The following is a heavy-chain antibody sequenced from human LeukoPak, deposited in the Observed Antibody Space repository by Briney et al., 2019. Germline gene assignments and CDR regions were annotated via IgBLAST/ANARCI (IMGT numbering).Heavy chain of an antibody. V-gene: IGHV3-7*01. J-gene: IGHJ4*02. CDR1: GFTFSSYW. CDR2: IKQDGREK. Sequence: GGSLRLSCAASGFTFSSYWMSWVRQAPGKGLEWVANIKQDGREKFYVDSVKGRFTISRDNAKNSLYLQMNSLRAEDTAVYYCARALTTLTYEGYWGQGTLVTVSS. D-gene: IGHD1-1*01. CDR3: ARALTTLTYEGY.